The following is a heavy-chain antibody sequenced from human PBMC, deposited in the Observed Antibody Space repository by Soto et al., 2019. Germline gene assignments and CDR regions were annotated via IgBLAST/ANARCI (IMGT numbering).Heavy chain of an antibody. D-gene: IGHD3-10*01. CDR1: GYTFTSYD. CDR2: MNPNSGNT. V-gene: IGHV1-8*01. J-gene: IGHJ5*02. Sequence: GASVKVSYKASGYTFTSYDINWMRQATGQGLEWMGWMNPNSGNTGYAQKFQSRVPMTRNTSISISYMELCSLRSEVTAVYYCASGRYYGAGSYRHNWCDPWGKGNLVTVSS. CDR3: ASGRYYGAGSYRHNWCDP.